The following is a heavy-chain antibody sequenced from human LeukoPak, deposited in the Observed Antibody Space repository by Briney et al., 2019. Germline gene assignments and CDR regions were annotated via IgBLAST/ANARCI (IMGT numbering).Heavy chain of an antibody. D-gene: IGHD5/OR15-5a*01. CDR2: INWSGGST. V-gene: IGHV3-20*04. J-gene: IGHJ6*03. Sequence: GRSLRLSCTAAGFSFDEHGMSWVRHVARKGREWVSGINWSGGSTGYADPLRGRFTISRDNSKNTLYLQMNSLRAEDTAVYYCAKEGVFTRGYYYYMDVWGKGTTVTVSS. CDR1: GFSFDEHG. CDR3: AKEGVFTRGYYYYMDV.